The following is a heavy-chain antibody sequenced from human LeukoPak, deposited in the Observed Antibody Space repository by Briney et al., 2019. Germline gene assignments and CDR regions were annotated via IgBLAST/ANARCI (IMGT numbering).Heavy chain of an antibody. V-gene: IGHV1-46*01. J-gene: IGHJ4*02. CDR2: INPSGGST. CDR3: ASGYSYGYWSFGHFDY. CDR1: GYTFTSYG. Sequence: ASVKVSCKASGYTFTSYGISWVRQAPGQGLEWMGIINPSGGSTSYAQKFQGRVTMTRDMSTSTVYMELSSLRSEDTAVYYCASGYSYGYWSFGHFDYWGQGTLVTVSS. D-gene: IGHD5-18*01.